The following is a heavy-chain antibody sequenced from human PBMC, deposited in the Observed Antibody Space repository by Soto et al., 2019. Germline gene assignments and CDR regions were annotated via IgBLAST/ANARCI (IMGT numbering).Heavy chain of an antibody. Sequence: QVQLVQSGAEVKKPGASVKVSCKASGYTFTSYGISWVRQAPGQGLEWMGWISAYNGNTNYAQKLQGRVTMTTDTSTSTAYMELRSLRSDDTAVYYCARDNIRYDSSGYYYNYYGMDVWGQGTTVTVSS. V-gene: IGHV1-18*01. CDR2: ISAYNGNT. D-gene: IGHD3-22*01. CDR1: GYTFTSYG. J-gene: IGHJ6*02. CDR3: ARDNIRYDSSGYYYNYYGMDV.